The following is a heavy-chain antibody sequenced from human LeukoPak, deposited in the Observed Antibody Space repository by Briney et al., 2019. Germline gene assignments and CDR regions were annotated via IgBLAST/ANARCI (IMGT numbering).Heavy chain of an antibody. CDR3: ARGGYDGSGSPTDY. D-gene: IGHD3-10*01. CDR2: MNPNSGNT. J-gene: IGHJ4*02. V-gene: IGHV1-8*01. CDR1: GYTFTSYD. Sequence: ASVKVSCKASGYTFTSYDINWVRQATGQGLEWMGWMNPNSGNTGFAQKFQGRVTMTRNTSISTAYMELSSLRSEDTAVYYSARGGYDGSGSPTDYWGQGTLVTVSS.